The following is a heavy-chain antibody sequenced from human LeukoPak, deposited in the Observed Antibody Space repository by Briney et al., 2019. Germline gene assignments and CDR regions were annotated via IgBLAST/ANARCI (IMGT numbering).Heavy chain of an antibody. CDR2: ISYDGSNK. J-gene: IGHJ5*02. CDR1: GFTFSSYA. D-gene: IGHD6-19*01. CDR3: ARAGRDSSALRP. Sequence: GGSLRLSCAASGFTFSSYAMHWVRQAPGKGLEWVAVISYDGSNKYYADSMKGRFTISRDNAKNSLYLQMNSLRAEDTAVYYCARAGRDSSALRPWGQGTLVTVSS. V-gene: IGHV3-30-3*01.